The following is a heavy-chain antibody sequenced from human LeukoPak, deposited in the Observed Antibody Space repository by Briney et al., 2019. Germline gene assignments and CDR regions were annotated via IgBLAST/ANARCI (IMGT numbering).Heavy chain of an antibody. Sequence: GGSQRLSCAVSGFTFSSCSMNWVRQAPGKGLEWVSYISSSGSTIYYADSVKGRFTISRDNAKNSLYLQMNSLRDEDSAVYYCARDPHIAAAGTIFDYWGQGTLVTVSS. CDR3: ARDPHIAAAGTIFDY. D-gene: IGHD6-13*01. CDR1: GFTFSSCS. CDR2: ISSSGSTI. J-gene: IGHJ4*02. V-gene: IGHV3-48*02.